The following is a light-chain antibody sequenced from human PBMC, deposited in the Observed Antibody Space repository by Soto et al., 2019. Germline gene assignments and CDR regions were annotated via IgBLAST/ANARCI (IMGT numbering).Light chain of an antibody. Sequence: EIVLTQSPGTLSLSPGERATISCRASQSVSSNYLAWYQQSPGPAPRLLIYGASSRATGIPDRFSGSGSGTDFPLTISRLEAEDFAMYYCHQYGSSPLTFGGGNKVDIK. CDR1: QSVSSNY. J-gene: IGKJ4*01. V-gene: IGKV3-20*01. CDR3: HQYGSSPLT. CDR2: GAS.